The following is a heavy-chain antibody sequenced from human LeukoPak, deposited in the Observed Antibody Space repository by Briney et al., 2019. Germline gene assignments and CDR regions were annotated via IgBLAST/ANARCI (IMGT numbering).Heavy chain of an antibody. V-gene: IGHV3-11*01. D-gene: IGHD3-10*01. CDR2: ISSSGSTI. J-gene: IGHJ4*02. CDR1: GFTFDDYA. CDR3: ARVWLVSSGRLLDY. Sequence: PGGSLRLSCAASGFTFDDYAMHWVRQAPGKGLEWVSYISSSGSTIYHADSVKGRFTISRDNAKNSLYLQMNSLRAEDTGVYYCARVWLVSSGRLLDYWGQGTLVTVSS.